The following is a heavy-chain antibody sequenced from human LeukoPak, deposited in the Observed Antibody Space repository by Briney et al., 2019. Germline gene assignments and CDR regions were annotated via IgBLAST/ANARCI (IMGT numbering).Heavy chain of an antibody. CDR2: IYTSGST. D-gene: IGHD3-22*01. CDR3: ARASYSYDISGWVPFDY. CDR1: GNSISSGDYY. J-gene: IGHJ4*02. Sequence: TSETLSLTCTVSGNSISSGDYYWSWIRQPAGKGLEWIGRIYTSGSTTYNPSLKSRVTISGDTSENQFSLRLSSVTAADTAVYYCARASYSYDISGWVPFDYWGQGTLVTVSS. V-gene: IGHV4-61*02.